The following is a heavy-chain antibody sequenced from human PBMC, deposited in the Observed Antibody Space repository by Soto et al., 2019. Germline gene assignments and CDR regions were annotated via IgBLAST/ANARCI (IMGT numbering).Heavy chain of an antibody. D-gene: IGHD6-19*01. CDR1: GDAIYIGGYY. V-gene: IGHV4-61*08. CDR3: ARVGSSGWSPDY. Sequence: SETLSLTCTVSGDAIYIGGYYWTWIRQHPGKGLEWIGYIFYSGSTNYNPSLKSRVTISVDTSKNQFSLKLSSVTAADTAVYYCARVGSSGWSPDYWGPGTLVTVSS. J-gene: IGHJ4*02. CDR2: IFYSGST.